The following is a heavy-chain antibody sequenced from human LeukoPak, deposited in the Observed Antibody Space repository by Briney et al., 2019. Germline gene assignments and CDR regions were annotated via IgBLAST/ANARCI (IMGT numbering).Heavy chain of an antibody. D-gene: IGHD3-10*01. CDR2: IYYSGST. Sequence: PSETLSLACAVYGGSFSGYYWSWIRQPPGKGLEWIGTIYYSGSTYYNPSLKSRVTISVDTSKNHFSLKLNSVTAADTAVYYCAKPSNYYGSATDAFDFWGQGTMVTVSS. CDR1: GGSFSGYY. V-gene: IGHV4-34*01. J-gene: IGHJ3*01. CDR3: AKPSNYYGSATDAFDF.